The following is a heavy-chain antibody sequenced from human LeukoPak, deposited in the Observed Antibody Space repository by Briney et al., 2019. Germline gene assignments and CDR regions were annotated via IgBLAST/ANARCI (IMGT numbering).Heavy chain of an antibody. J-gene: IGHJ3*02. CDR1: GFTFSSYG. D-gene: IGHD3-22*01. CDR3: AKGRYYYDSSDAFDI. V-gene: IGHV3-23*01. CDR2: ISGSGGSI. Sequence: GGSLRLSCAASGFTFSSYGMHWVRQAPGKGLEWVSAISGSGGSIYYADSVKGRFTISRDNSKNTLFLQMNSLRAEDTAVYYCAKGRYYYDSSDAFDIWGQGTMVTVSS.